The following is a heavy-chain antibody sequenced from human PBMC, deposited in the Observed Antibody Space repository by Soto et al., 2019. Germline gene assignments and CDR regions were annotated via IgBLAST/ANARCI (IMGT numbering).Heavy chain of an antibody. CDR1: GYSFTNYW. Sequence: GESLKISCKGSGYSFTNYWIAWVRQMPGEGLEWMGIIYPGDSDTRYSPSFQGQVTISADKSVTTAYLQWGSLKASDAATYYCSRPGGSCSGGTCYHYYFDFWGQGTLVTVSS. D-gene: IGHD2-15*01. J-gene: IGHJ4*02. CDR2: IYPGDSDT. V-gene: IGHV5-51*01. CDR3: SRPGGSCSGGTCYHYYFDF.